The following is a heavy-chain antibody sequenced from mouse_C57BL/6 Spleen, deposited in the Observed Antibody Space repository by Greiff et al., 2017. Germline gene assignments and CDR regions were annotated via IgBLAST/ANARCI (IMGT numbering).Heavy chain of an antibody. V-gene: IGHV5-9-1*02. CDR3: TRGGTVDWYFDV. D-gene: IGHD1-1*01. Sequence: EVNVVESGEGLVKPGGSLKLSCAASGFTFSSYAMSWVRQTPEKRLEWVAYISSGGDYIYYADTVKGRFTISRDNARNTLYLQMSSLKSEDTAMYYCTRGGTVDWYFDVWGTGTTVTVSS. CDR1: GFTFSSYA. CDR2: ISSGGDYI. J-gene: IGHJ1*03.